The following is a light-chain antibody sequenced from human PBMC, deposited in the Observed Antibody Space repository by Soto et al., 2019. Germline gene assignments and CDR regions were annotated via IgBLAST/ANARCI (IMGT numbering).Light chain of an antibody. V-gene: IGKV1-39*01. CDR3: QQSHSTPYT. Sequence: DIQMTQSPSSLSASFGDRVTLTCRASQSIDTYLNWYQQKPGTAPKLLMYAASTLHSGVPSRFSCSGSGTDFTLTISSLQREDFATYFCQQSHSTPYTFGQGTKLEI. J-gene: IGKJ2*01. CDR1: QSIDTY. CDR2: AAS.